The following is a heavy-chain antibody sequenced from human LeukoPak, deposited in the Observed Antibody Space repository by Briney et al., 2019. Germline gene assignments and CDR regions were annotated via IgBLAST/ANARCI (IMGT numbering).Heavy chain of an antibody. J-gene: IGHJ4*02. CDR1: GFTFSTHW. V-gene: IGHV3-74*01. Sequence: GGSLRLSCAASGFTFSTHWMHWVRQVPGRGPVWVSRADGGGSSTSYADSVKGRFSISRDNAKSTLYLQMNGLGAEDTAVYYCAKDQRWESPHYLDSWGQGTLVTVSS. D-gene: IGHD1-26*01. CDR3: AKDQRWESPHYLDS. CDR2: ADGGGSST.